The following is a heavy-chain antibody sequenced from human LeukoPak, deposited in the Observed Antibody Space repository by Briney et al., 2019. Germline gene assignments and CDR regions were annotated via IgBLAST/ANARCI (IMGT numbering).Heavy chain of an antibody. D-gene: IGHD1-1*01. CDR2: MNPNSAKT. CDR1: GYTFTSYD. V-gene: IGHV1-8*01. CDR3: ARNAAKTGLFED. Sequence: ASVKVSCKASGYTFTSYDVNWVRQAPGQGVEWMGWMNPNSAKTGYAQKFQGRVTMTRDTSISTAYMELSSLTSEDTAVYYCARNAAKTGLFEDWGQGTLVTVSS. J-gene: IGHJ4*02.